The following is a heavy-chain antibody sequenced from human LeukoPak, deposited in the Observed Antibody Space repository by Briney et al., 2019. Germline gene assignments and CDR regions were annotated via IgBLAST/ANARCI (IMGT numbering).Heavy chain of an antibody. Sequence: TSETLSLTCTVSGGSISSYYWSWIRQPPAQGQEWIGYIYYSGSTNYNPSLKSRVTISVDTSKNQFSLKLSSVTAADTAVYYCARGLLDGYTHPAAFDIWGQGTMVTVSS. V-gene: IGHV4-59*01. CDR3: ARGLLDGYTHPAAFDI. J-gene: IGHJ3*02. CDR1: GGSISSYY. CDR2: IYYSGST. D-gene: IGHD5-24*01.